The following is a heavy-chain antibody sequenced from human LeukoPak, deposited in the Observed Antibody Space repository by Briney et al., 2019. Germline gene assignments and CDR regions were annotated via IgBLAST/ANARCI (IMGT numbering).Heavy chain of an antibody. J-gene: IGHJ4*02. CDR2: IIPIFGTA. CDR3: ASWNGYSYGYSGY. V-gene: IGHV1-69*13. Sequence: PKASVKVSCKASGYTFTSYGISWVRQAPGQGLEWMGGIIPIFGTANYAQKFQGRVTITADESTSTAYMELSSLRSEDTAVYYCASWNGYSYGYSGYWGQGTLVTVSS. CDR1: GYTFTSYG. D-gene: IGHD5-18*01.